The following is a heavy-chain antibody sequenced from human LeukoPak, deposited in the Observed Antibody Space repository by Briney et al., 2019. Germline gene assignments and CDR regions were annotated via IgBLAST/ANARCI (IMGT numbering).Heavy chain of an antibody. Sequence: PGRSLRLSCAASGFTFSSYGMHWVRQAPGKGLEWVAVISYDGSNKYYADSVKGRFTISRDNSKNTLYLQMNSLRAEDTAVYYWGSGFSKRGDFWPVYTPSGLAYGAQEPLVPVPS. CDR2: ISYDGSNK. D-gene: IGHD3-3*01. J-gene: IGHJ4*02. CDR3: GSGFSKRGDFWPVYTPSGLAY. CDR1: GFTFSSYG. V-gene: IGHV3-30*03.